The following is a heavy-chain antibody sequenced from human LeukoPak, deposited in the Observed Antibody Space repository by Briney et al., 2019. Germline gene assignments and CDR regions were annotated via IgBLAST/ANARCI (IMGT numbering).Heavy chain of an antibody. D-gene: IGHD1-26*01. CDR1: GYTFTGYY. J-gene: IGHJ3*02. V-gene: IGHV1-2*02. Sequence: GASVKVSCKASGYTFTGYYMHWVRQAPGQGLEWMGWINPNSGGTNYAQKFQGRVTMTRDTSISTAYMELSRLRSDDTAVYYCARGESYSPHDAFDIWGQGTMVTVSS. CDR2: INPNSGGT. CDR3: ARGESYSPHDAFDI.